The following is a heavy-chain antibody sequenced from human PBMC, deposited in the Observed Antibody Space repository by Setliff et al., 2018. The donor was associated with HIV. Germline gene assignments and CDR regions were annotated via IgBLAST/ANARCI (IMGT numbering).Heavy chain of an antibody. V-gene: IGHV4-4*07. CDR1: GGSIRDYY. Sequence: SETLSLTCRVSGGSIRDYYWNWIRQPAGKGLEWIGRIYSDGGTNYNPSLKSRVTMSVDTSKNQFSLKLSSVTAADTAVYYCARYVSDWFYIDSWGQGTLVTVSS. CDR2: IYSDGGT. J-gene: IGHJ4*02. CDR3: ARYVSDWFYIDS. D-gene: IGHD3-9*01.